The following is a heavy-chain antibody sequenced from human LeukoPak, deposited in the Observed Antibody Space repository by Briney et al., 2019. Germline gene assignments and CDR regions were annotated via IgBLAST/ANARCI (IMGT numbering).Heavy chain of an antibody. CDR1: GGSISSYY. V-gene: IGHV4-59*01. Sequence: SSETLSLTCTVSGGSISSYYWTWIRQPPGKGLEWIGYIYYSGSTNYNPSLKSRVTISVDTSKNQFSLKLTSVTAADTAVYYCARGVNSGYFDYCGQGTLVTVSS. D-gene: IGHD1-26*01. CDR2: IYYSGST. CDR3: ARGVNSGYFDY. J-gene: IGHJ4*02.